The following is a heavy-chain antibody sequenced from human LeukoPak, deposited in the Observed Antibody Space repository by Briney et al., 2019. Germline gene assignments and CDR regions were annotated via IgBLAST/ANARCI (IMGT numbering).Heavy chain of an antibody. CDR2: IFYSGST. CDR3: ARVYYSNSYDYWYFDL. D-gene: IGHD6-13*01. Sequence: SETLSLTCTVSGGSISSYYWSRIRQPPGKGLEWIGYIFYSGSTNYNPSLKSRVTISVDTSKNQFSLKLSSVTAADTAVYYCARVYYSNSYDYWYFDLWGRGTLVTVSS. J-gene: IGHJ2*01. CDR1: GGSISSYY. V-gene: IGHV4-59*01.